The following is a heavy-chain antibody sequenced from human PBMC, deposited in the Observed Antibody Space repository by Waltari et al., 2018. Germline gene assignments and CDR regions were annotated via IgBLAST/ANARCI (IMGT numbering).Heavy chain of an antibody. CDR1: GGSLIKSSYY. Sequence: QLQLQESGPGLVKPSETLSLTCTISGGSLIKSSYYWGWIRQPPGKGLEWIGNILYSGRSYYNPSLKGGVTMSVDTSKNQFSLKVTSVTAADTAVYYCPGDEFWNPIHNYFDPWGQGTLVTVSS. CDR3: PGDEFWNPIHNYFDP. J-gene: IGHJ5*02. D-gene: IGHD3-3*01. CDR2: ILYSGRS. V-gene: IGHV4-39*01.